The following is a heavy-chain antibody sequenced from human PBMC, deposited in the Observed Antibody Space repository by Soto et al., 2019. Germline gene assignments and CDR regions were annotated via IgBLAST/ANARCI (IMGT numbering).Heavy chain of an antibody. CDR1: CGSISSGGYY. J-gene: IGHJ4*02. CDR2: IYYSGST. D-gene: IGHD3-3*01. CDR3: ARYRESGYLPIFDY. Sequence: PSETLSLTCTVSCGSISSGGYYWSWIRQHPGNGLEWIGYIYYSGSTYYNPSLKSRVTISVDTSKNQFSLKLSSVTAADTAVYYCARYRESGYLPIFDYWGQGTLVSVS. V-gene: IGHV4-31*03.